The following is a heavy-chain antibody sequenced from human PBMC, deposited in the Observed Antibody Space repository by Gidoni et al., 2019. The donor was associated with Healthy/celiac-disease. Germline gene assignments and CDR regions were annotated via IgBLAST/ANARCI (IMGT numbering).Heavy chain of an antibody. V-gene: IGHV4-39*01. Sequence: STYYNPSLKSRVTISVDTSKNQFSLKLSSVTAADTAVYYCATTGSLNFDYWGQGTLVTVSS. CDR2: ST. J-gene: IGHJ4*02. CDR3: ATTGSLNFDY.